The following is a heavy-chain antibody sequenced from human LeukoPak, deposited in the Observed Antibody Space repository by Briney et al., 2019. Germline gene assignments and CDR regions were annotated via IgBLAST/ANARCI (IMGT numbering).Heavy chain of an antibody. V-gene: IGHV5-51*01. D-gene: IGHD2-2*01. CDR2: IYPGDSDT. Sequence: GESLKISCKGSGYSFTSYWIGWVRQMPGKGLEWMGIIYPGDSDTRYSPSFQGQVTISADKSISTAYLQWSSLKASDTAMYYCARTGIVVVPAAKMGDAFDIWGQGTMVTVSS. CDR3: ARTGIVVVPAAKMGDAFDI. CDR1: GYSFTSYW. J-gene: IGHJ3*02.